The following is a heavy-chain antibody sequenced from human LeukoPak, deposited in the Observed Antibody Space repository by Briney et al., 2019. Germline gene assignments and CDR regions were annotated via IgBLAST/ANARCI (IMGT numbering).Heavy chain of an antibody. V-gene: IGHV3-7*04. J-gene: IGHJ4*02. CDR3: ARSRPYGEDY. CDR1: GYTFSDNW. Sequence: GGSLRLSCAASGYTFSDNWMSWVRQAPGKGLEWVANIKKDGSDKYYVDPVKGRFTIPRDNAKNSLYLQMNSLRAEDTAVYYCARSRPYGEDYWGQGTLVTVSS. CDR2: IKKDGSDK. D-gene: IGHD4-17*01.